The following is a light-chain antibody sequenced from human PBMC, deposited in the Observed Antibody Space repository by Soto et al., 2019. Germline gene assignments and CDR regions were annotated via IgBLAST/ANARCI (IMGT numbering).Light chain of an antibody. Sequence: QSVLTQPASVSGSPGQSITISCTGTSSDVGSYNLVSWYQQHPGKAPKLMIYEGSKRPSGVSNRFSVSKSGNTVSLTVSGLPAEDEADYYCSSYGGSTVFGNGTKVTVL. J-gene: IGLJ1*01. V-gene: IGLV2-14*02. CDR3: SSYGGSTV. CDR2: EGS. CDR1: SSDVGSYNL.